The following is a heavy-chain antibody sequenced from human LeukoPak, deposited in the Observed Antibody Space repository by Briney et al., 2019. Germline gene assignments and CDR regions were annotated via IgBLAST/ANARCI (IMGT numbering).Heavy chain of an antibody. D-gene: IGHD6-25*01. CDR1: GFTLSSYN. V-gene: IGHV3-21*01. J-gene: IGHJ5*01. CDR2: ISSSSTYI. CDR3: ARDAARFDS. Sequence: GGSLGLSCAASGFTLSSYNMNWVRQAPGKGLEWVSSISSSSTYIYYADSVKGRFTISRDNAKNSLDLQMNSLRAEDTALYYCARDAARFDSWGQGTLVTVSS.